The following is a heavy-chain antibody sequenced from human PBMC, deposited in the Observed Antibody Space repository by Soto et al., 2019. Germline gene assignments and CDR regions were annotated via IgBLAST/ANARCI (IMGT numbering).Heavy chain of an antibody. Sequence: GGSLRLSCAASGFTFSSYAMSWVRQAPGKGLEWVSAISGSGGSTYYADSVKGRFTISRDNSKNTLYLQMNSLRAEDTAVYYCAKEPTVTSYYYYYYMDVWGKGTTVTVSS. D-gene: IGHD4-4*01. J-gene: IGHJ6*03. CDR3: AKEPTVTSYYYYYYMDV. V-gene: IGHV3-23*01. CDR1: GFTFSSYA. CDR2: ISGSGGST.